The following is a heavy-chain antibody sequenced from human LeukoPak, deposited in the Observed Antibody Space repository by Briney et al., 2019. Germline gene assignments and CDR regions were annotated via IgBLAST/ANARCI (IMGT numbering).Heavy chain of an antibody. CDR3: AKDLSPVAVVHFDC. D-gene: IGHD6-19*01. V-gene: IGHV3-23*01. Sequence: PGGSLTLSCAVSGFTFSSYAMSWVRQAPGKGLEWVSAISGSGGSTYYADSVKGRFTISRDNSKNTLYLQMNSLRAEDTAVYYCAKDLSPVAVVHFDCWGQGTLVTVSS. J-gene: IGHJ4*02. CDR2: ISGSGGST. CDR1: GFTFSSYA.